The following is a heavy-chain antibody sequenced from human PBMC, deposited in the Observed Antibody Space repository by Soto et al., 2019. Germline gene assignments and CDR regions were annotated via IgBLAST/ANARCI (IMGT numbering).Heavy chain of an antibody. J-gene: IGHJ3*02. CDR3: ARDRGTVTHAFDI. Sequence: SVKVSCKASGGTFSSYAISWVRQVPGQGLEWMGGIIPIFGTANYAQKFQGRVTITADESTSTAYMELSSLISEDTAVYYCARDRGTVTHAFDIWGQGTMVTVSS. CDR2: IIPIFGTA. V-gene: IGHV1-69*13. CDR1: GGTFSSYA. D-gene: IGHD4-17*01.